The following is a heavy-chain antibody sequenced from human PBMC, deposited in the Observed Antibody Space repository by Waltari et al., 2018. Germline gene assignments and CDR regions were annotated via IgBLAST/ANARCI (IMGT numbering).Heavy chain of an antibody. CDR3: ARGDLFFY. CDR2: INTDNGNT. CDR1: GNHFTSHA. V-gene: IGHV1-3*04. J-gene: IGHJ4*02. Sequence: QVQLVQSGAEVKKPGASVKVSCKASGNHFTSHAIHWVRQAPGQRLEWMGWINTDNGNTKYSQKFQGRVTITRDTSASTAYMELSSLRSEDTAIYYCARGDLFFYWGQGTLVTVSS.